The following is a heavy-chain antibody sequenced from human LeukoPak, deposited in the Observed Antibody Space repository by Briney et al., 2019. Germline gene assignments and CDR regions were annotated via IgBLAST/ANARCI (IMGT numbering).Heavy chain of an antibody. D-gene: IGHD6-13*01. J-gene: IGHJ4*02. V-gene: IGHV3-9*01. CDR2: ISWNSGSI. CDR1: GFTFDAYA. Sequence: PGRSLRLSCAASGFTFDAYAMHWVRQAPGKGPEWVSGISWNSGSIGYADSVKGRFTISRDNAKNSLYLQMNSLRAEDTALYYCAKDSTSHSSSCDYWGQGTLVTVSS. CDR3: AKDSTSHSSSCDY.